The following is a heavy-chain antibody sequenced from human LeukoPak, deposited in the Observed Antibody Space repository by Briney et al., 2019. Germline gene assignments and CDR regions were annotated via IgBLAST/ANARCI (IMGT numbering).Heavy chain of an antibody. CDR2: IKQDGSEK. Sequence: GGSLRLSCAASGFTFSNVWMSWVRQAPGKGLEWVANIKQDGSEKYYVDSVKGRFTISRDNAKNSLSLQMNSLRAEDTAVYYCARERAFDIWGQGTMVTVSS. CDR1: GFTFSNVW. J-gene: IGHJ3*02. V-gene: IGHV3-7*04. CDR3: ARERAFDI.